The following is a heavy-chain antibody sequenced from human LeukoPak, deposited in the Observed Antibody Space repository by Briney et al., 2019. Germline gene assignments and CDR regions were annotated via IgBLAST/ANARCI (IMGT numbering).Heavy chain of an antibody. CDR1: GYSINSGYY. CDR3: ACEFDP. CDR2: IYHSGST. Sequence: SETLSLTCTVSGYSINSGYYWGWIRQPPGKGLEWIGSIYHSGSTYHNPSLKSRVTISVDTSKNQFSLKLSSVTAADTAVYYCACEFDPWGQGTLVTVSS. V-gene: IGHV4-38-2*02. J-gene: IGHJ5*02.